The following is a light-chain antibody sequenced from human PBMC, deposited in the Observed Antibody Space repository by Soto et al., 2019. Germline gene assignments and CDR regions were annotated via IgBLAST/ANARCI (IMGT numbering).Light chain of an antibody. CDR3: HQFNSYLP. V-gene: IGKV1-13*02. Sequence: AIQLTQSPSSLSASVGDRVTITCRASQGISSALAWYQQKPGKAPKLLIYDASSLESGVPSRFRGSGSGTDFNLTISSLQSEDFATYFCHQFNSYLPFGQGPRLEIK. CDR2: DAS. J-gene: IGKJ5*01. CDR1: QGISSA.